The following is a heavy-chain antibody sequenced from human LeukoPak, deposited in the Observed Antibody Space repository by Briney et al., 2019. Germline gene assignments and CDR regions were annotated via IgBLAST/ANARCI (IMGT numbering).Heavy chain of an antibody. CDR1: GFTFSSYA. V-gene: IGHV3-30*04. CDR3: ARGTYCYDSSGSPGGDY. J-gene: IGHJ4*02. D-gene: IGHD3-22*01. CDR2: ISYDGSNK. Sequence: GGSLRLSCAASGFTFSSYAMHWVRQAPGKGLEWVAVISYDGSNKYYADSVKGRFTISRDNSKNTLYLQMNSLRAEDTAVYYCARGTYCYDSSGSPGGDYWGQGTLVTVSS.